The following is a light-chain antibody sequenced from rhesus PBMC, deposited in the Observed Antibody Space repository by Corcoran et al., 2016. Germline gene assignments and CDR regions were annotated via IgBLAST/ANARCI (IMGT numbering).Light chain of an antibody. Sequence: GDTVTITCRASQSFSSSLAWYQQKPGKAPKLLIYSASSLKSGVPSRFSGSKSGTDFTLTISSLQPEDIASYYCQQYYSYPFTFGPGSKLDIQ. J-gene: IGKJ3*01. V-gene: IGKV1-46*02. CDR3: QQYYSYPFT. CDR1: QSFSSS. CDR2: SAS.